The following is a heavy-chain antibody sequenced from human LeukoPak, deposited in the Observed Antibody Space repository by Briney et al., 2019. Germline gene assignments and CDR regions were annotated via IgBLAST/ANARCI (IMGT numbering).Heavy chain of an antibody. CDR2: INPSGGST. CDR1: GYTFTSYY. V-gene: IGHV1-46*01. Sequence: ASVKVSCKASGYTFTSYYMHWVRQAPGQGLEWMGIINPSGGSTSYAQKFQGRVTMTRDMSTSTVYMELSSLRSEDTAVYYCAKGMVEWSSSSVIDYWGQGTLVTVSS. J-gene: IGHJ4*02. D-gene: IGHD6-13*01. CDR3: AKGMVEWSSSSVIDY.